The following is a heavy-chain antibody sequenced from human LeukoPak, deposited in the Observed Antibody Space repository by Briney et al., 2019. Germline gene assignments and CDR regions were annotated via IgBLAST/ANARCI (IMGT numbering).Heavy chain of an antibody. CDR2: ISAYNGNT. CDR3: ARDGHYYGSGSYSFDY. D-gene: IGHD3-10*01. Sequence: GASVKVSCKASGYTFTSYGISWVRQAPGQGLEWMGWISAYNGNTNYAQKLQGRVTITTDTSTSTAYMELRSLRSDDTAVYYCARDGHYYGSGSYSFDYWGQGTLVTVSS. CDR1: GYTFTSYG. J-gene: IGHJ4*02. V-gene: IGHV1-18*01.